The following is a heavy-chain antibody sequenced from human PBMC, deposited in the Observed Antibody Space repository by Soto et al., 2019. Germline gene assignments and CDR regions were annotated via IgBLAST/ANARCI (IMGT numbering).Heavy chain of an antibody. Sequence: PVGSLRLSCAASGFTFSSYAMHWVRQAPGKGLEWVAVISYDGSNKYYADSVKGRFTISRDNSKNTLYLQMNSLRAEDTAVYYCARDLVRTAMVTVYYYYGMDVWGQGTTVTVSS. V-gene: IGHV3-30-3*01. CDR2: ISYDGSNK. J-gene: IGHJ6*02. D-gene: IGHD5-18*01. CDR1: GFTFSSYA. CDR3: ARDLVRTAMVTVYYYYGMDV.